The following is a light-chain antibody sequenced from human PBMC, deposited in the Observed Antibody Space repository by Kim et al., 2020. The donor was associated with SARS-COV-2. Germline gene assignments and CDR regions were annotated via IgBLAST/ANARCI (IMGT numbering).Light chain of an antibody. CDR1: SGINVGAYR. V-gene: IGLV5-45*02. CDR2: YKSDSDN. J-gene: IGLJ1*01. Sequence: QPVLTQPSSLSVSPGASASLTCTLPSGINVGAYRIYWYQQKPGSPPQYLLNYKSDSDNHLGSGVPSRFSGSKDASANAGILLISGLQSGDEADYYCLILDSAYVFGTGTKVTVL. CDR3: LILDSAYV.